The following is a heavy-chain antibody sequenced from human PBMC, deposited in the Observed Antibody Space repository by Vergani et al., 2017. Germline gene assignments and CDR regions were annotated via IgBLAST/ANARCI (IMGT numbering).Heavy chain of an antibody. V-gene: IGHV3-73*01. CDR3: TSMGGATDIDY. CDR1: GFTFSGSA. CDR2: IRSKVNNYAT. Sequence: LVESGGGLVQPGGSLKLSCAASGFTFSGSAMHWVRQASGKGLEWVGRIRSKVNNYATAYAASVKGRFTISRDDSKTTAYLQMNSLKTEDTAVYYCTSMGGATDIDYWGQGTLVTVSS. D-gene: IGHD1-26*01. J-gene: IGHJ4*02.